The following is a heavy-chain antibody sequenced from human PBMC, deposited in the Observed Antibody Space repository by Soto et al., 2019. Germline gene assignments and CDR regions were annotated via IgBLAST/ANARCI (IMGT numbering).Heavy chain of an antibody. J-gene: IGHJ3*02. V-gene: IGHV3-30-3*01. CDR3: ARDLYYYDGSGNAFDI. D-gene: IGHD3-22*01. CDR2: MSYDGTNK. Sequence: QVQLVESGGGVVQPGRSLRLSCAASGFTFSGYAMHWVRQAPGKGLEWVALMSYDGTNKYYADSVRGRFTISRDNSKNPLYLQLNSLRAEDTAVYYCARDLYYYDGSGNAFDIWGQGTMVTVSS. CDR1: GFTFSGYA.